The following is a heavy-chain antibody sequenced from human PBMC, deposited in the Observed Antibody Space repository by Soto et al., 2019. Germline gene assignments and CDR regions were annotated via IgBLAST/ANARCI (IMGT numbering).Heavy chain of an antibody. CDR3: ARPSIAVAGTRYYGMDV. CDR1: GGSISSSSYY. D-gene: IGHD6-19*01. V-gene: IGHV4-39*01. Sequence: SETLSLTCTVSGGSISSSSYYWGGIRQPPGKGLEWIGSIYYSGSTYYNPSLKSRVTISVDTSKNQFSLKLSSVTAADTAVYYCARPSIAVAGTRYYGMDVWGQGTTVTVSS. J-gene: IGHJ6*02. CDR2: IYYSGST.